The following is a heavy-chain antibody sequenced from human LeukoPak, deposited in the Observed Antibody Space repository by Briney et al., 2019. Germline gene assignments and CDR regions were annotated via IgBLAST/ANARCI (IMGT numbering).Heavy chain of an antibody. V-gene: IGHV1-18*01. CDR1: GYTFTSYG. D-gene: IGHD1-1*01. CDR3: ARVGRGFYYYGMDV. Sequence: ASVKVSCKASGYTFTSYGISWVRQAPGQGLEWMGWISAYNGSTNYAQKLQGRVTMTTDTSTSTAYMELRSLRSDDTAVYYCARVGRGFYYYGMDVWGQGTTVTVSS. CDR2: ISAYNGST. J-gene: IGHJ6*02.